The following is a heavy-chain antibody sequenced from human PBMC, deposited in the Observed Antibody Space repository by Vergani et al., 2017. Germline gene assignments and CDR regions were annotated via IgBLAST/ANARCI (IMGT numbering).Heavy chain of an antibody. CDR2: ISGSGGST. CDR1: GFTFSSFA. CDR3: AKDLNEQWPLDYFDY. J-gene: IGHJ4*02. V-gene: IGHV3-23*01. Sequence: EVQLLESGGGLVQPGGSLRLSSPASGFTFSSFAMSWVRPAPGKGRELVSAISGSGGSTYYADSVKGRFTIVRDNSNNTLYLQMNSLRAEDTAVYYCAKDLNEQWPLDYFDYWGQGTLVTVSS. D-gene: IGHD6-19*01.